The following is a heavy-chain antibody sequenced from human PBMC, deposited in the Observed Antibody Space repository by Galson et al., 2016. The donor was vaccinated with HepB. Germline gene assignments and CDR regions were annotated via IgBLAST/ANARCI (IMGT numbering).Heavy chain of an antibody. V-gene: IGHV3-9*01. CDR3: AKDIGRGTSYYFYGMDV. J-gene: IGHJ6*04. D-gene: IGHD3/OR15-3a*01. CDR2: ISWNSGAI. CDR1: GFTLDNYA. Sequence: SLRLSCAASGFTLDNYAMHWVRQAPGEGLEWVSGISWNSGAIGYADSVKGRFTVSRDNAKNSLYSQMNSLRAEDTALYYCAKDIGRGTSYYFYGMDVWGKGTTVTVSS.